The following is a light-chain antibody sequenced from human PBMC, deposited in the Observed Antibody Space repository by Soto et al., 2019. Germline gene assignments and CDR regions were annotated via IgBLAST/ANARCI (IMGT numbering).Light chain of an antibody. V-gene: IGKV1-8*01. CDR2: GAS. Sequence: AIRMTQSPSSLSAATGDRVTITCRASQSISTYLVWYQQKPGKAPKLLIYGASTLQSGVPSRFSGSGSGTDFTLTISCLQSEDFATYYCQQYYSNVPITFGQGTRLEIK. J-gene: IGKJ5*01. CDR3: QQYYSNVPIT. CDR1: QSISTY.